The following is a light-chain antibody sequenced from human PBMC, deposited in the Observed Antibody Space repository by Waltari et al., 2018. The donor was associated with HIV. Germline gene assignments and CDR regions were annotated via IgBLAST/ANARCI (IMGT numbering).Light chain of an antibody. Sequence: QLVLTQSPSASASLGASVKLTCTLSSGPSSYAIAWHQQQPGKGPRYLVKLNSHGSHSKGDGIPDRFSGSSSGAERSLAISSLQSEDEAYYCCQTWSVFGGGTKLTVL. V-gene: IGLV4-69*01. CDR2: LNSHGSH. CDR3: QTWSV. J-gene: IGLJ3*02. CDR1: SGPSSYA.